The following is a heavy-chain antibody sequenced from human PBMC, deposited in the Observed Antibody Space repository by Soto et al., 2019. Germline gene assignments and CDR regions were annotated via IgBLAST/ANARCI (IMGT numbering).Heavy chain of an antibody. CDR2: IYYSGST. CDR1: GGSISSYY. J-gene: IGHJ6*02. V-gene: IGHV4-59*01. CDR3: ARGGRVATTTIGYYYYYGMDV. Sequence: NPSETLSLTYTVSGGSISSYYWSWIRQPPGKGLEWIGYIYYSGSTNYNPSLKSRVTISVDTSKNQFSLKLSSVTAADTAVYYCARGGRVATTTIGYYYYYGMDVWGQGTTVTVSS. D-gene: IGHD5-12*01.